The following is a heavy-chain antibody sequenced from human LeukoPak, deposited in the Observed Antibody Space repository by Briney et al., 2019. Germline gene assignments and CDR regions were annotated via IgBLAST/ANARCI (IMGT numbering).Heavy chain of an antibody. J-gene: IGHJ5*02. CDR1: GDSVSSNSAA. D-gene: IGHD6-19*01. V-gene: IGHV6-1*01. Sequence: SQTLSLTCAISGDSVSSNSAAWNWIRQSPSRGLEWLGRTYYRSKWYNDYAVSVKSRITINPDTSKNQFSLQLNSVTPEDTAVYYCARDWDIAVAVGGGRFDPWGQGTLVTVSS. CDR2: TYYRSKWYN. CDR3: ARDWDIAVAVGGGRFDP.